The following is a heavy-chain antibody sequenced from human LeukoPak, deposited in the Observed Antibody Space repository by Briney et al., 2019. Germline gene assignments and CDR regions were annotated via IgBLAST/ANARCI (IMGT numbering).Heavy chain of an antibody. V-gene: IGHV4-59*01. CDR1: DGSIRTYY. CDR2: IYYRGDI. D-gene: IGHD3-10*01. J-gene: IGHJ4*02. Sequence: SETLSLTCSVSDGSIRTYYWSWIRQSPGQGLEWIGNIYYRGDINYNPSLEGRVTILVDTSRNHFSVKLSSVTAADTAVYYCARSQNYYGSGDYWSQGTLVTVSS. CDR3: ARSQNYYGSGDY.